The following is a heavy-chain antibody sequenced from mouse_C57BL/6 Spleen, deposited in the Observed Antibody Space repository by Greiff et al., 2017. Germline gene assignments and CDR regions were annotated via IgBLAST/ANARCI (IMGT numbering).Heavy chain of an antibody. CDR2: IDPSDSYT. V-gene: IGHV1-50*01. D-gene: IGHD1-1*01. CDR3: ARGYGSSLYYCDY. J-gene: IGHJ2*01. CDR1: GYTFTSYW. Sequence: QVQLQQPGAELVKPGASVKLSCKASGYTFTSYWMQWVKQRPGQGLEWIGEIDPSDSYTNYNQKFKGKATLTVEPSSSTAYMQLSSLTSEDSAVYYCARGYGSSLYYCDYWGQGTTLTVSS.